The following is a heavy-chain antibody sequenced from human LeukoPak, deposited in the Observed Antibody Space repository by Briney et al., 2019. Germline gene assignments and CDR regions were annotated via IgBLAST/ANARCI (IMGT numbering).Heavy chain of an antibody. V-gene: IGHV1-69*06. CDR3: ARTEGGYDWGGFDY. J-gene: IGHJ4*02. D-gene: IGHD5-12*01. CDR1: GGTFSSYA. CDR2: IILIFGTA. Sequence: GASVKVSCKASGGTFSSYAISWVRQAPGQGLEWMGGIILIFGTANYAQKFQGRVTITADKSTSTAYMELSSLRSEDTAVYYCARTEGGYDWGGFDYWGQGTLVTVSS.